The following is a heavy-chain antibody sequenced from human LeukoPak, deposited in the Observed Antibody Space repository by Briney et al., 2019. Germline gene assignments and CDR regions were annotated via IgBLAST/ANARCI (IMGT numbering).Heavy chain of an antibody. CDR2: ISAYNGNT. J-gene: IGHJ5*02. V-gene: IGHV1-18*01. CDR3: ARVPTIRHGGKINWFDP. Sequence: GASVKVSCKTSGYTFTSYGISWVRQAPGQGLEWMGWISAYNGNTNYAQKLQGRVTMTTDTSTSTAYMELRSLRSDDTAVYYCARVPTIRHGGKINWFDPWGQGTLVTVSS. D-gene: IGHD4-23*01. CDR1: GYTFTSYG.